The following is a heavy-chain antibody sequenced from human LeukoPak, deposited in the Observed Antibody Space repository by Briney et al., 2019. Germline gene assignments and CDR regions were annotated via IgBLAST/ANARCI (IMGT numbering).Heavy chain of an antibody. Sequence: KAGGSLRLSCTASGYMFSDYYMSWIRQAPENGLEWLSYISHSGSTIYYADSVKGRFTISRDNAKNSLHLQMNSLRAEDTALYYCATYGSGSGTFFDSWGQGTLVTVSS. V-gene: IGHV3-11*04. CDR2: ISHSGSTI. CDR1: GYMFSDYY. D-gene: IGHD3-10*01. J-gene: IGHJ4*01. CDR3: ATYGSGSGTFFDS.